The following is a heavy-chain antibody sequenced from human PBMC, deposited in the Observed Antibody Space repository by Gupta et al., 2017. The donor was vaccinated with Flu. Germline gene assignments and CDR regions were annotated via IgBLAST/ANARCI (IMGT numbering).Heavy chain of an antibody. D-gene: IGHD2-8*01. CDR3: ARVRYQLLMSP. Sequence: GGSFIDYYWSWIRQAPGKGLEWIGEINYSGSTNYNPSLKSRVTISVDTSKNQVSLKLRSVTAADTAMYYCARVRYQLLMSPWGQGTLVTVSS. V-gene: IGHV4-34*01. CDR1: GGSFIDYY. CDR2: INYSGST. J-gene: IGHJ5*02.